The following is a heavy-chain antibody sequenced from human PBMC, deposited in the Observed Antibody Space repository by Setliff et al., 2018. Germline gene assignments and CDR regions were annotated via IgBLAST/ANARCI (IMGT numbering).Heavy chain of an antibody. J-gene: IGHJ4*02. CDR3: ARGQTVGPNSGKDY. Sequence: ASVKVSCKASGYTFTAYDIHWMRQAPGQSLEWMGWINGVNGNTKYSQNFQGRVTFTSDTSANTAFMELSSLRSEDSSMYYCARGQTVGPNSGKDYWGQGTLVTSPQ. D-gene: IGHD1-26*01. CDR1: GYTFTAYD. CDR2: INGVNGNT. V-gene: IGHV1-3*01.